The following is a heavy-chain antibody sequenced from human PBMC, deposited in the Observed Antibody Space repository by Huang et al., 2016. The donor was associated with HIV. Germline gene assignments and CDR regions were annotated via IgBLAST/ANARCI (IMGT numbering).Heavy chain of an antibody. V-gene: IGHV4-34*01. J-gene: IGHJ4*02. CDR2: VKHIGKT. D-gene: IGHD6-19*01. Sequence: QVQLRQWGAGLVKPSETLSLTCAVYGGSFSGYYWTWIRRSPGKGLEGIGEVKHIGKTNYQPSLKSRVTISKDMAKNQFSLQLTSGSAADTGVYFCAREKAADSAWYGVYYFDYWGEGALVTVTS. CDR1: GGSFSGYY. CDR3: AREKAADSAWYGVYYFDY.